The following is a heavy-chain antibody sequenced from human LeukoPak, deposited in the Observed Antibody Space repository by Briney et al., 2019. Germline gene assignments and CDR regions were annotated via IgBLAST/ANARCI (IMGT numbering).Heavy chain of an antibody. CDR3: ARDKPGIAAAVTDY. CDR1: GFSFSSYA. V-gene: IGHV3-30*04. J-gene: IGHJ4*02. Sequence: GGSLRLSCAASGFSFSSYAMHWVRQAPGKGLEWVAVTSHDETTKVYADSVKGRFTISRDNAKNSLYLQMNSLRAEDTAVYYCARDKPGIAAAVTDYWGQGTLVTVSS. D-gene: IGHD6-13*01. CDR2: TSHDETTK.